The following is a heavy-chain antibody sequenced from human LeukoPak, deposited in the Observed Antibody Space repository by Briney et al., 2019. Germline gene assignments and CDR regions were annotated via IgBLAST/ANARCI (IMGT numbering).Heavy chain of an antibody. V-gene: IGHV4-59*12. J-gene: IGHJ5*02. CDR2: IYGST. CDR1: GGSISSYY. CDR3: ARGGEMFFGLNWFDP. D-gene: IGHD3/OR15-3a*01. Sequence: SETLSLTCTVSGGSISSYYWSWIRQPPGKGLEWIGYIYGSTNYNPSLKSRVTISVDTSKNQFSLKLSSVTAADTAVYYCARGGEMFFGLNWFDPWGQGTLATVSS.